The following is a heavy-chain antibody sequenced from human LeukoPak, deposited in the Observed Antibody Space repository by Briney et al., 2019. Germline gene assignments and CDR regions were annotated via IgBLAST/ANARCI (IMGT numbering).Heavy chain of an antibody. J-gene: IGHJ4*02. CDR3: ARDRYYYGSGRSPCDY. CDR1: GFTFSSYW. CDR2: IKQDGSEK. Sequence: PGGSLRLSCAASGFTFSSYWMSWVRQAPGKGLEWVANIKQDGSEKYYVDSVKGRFTISRDNAKNSLYLQMNSLRAEDTAVYYCARDRYYYGSGRSPCDYWGQGTLVTVSS. D-gene: IGHD3-10*01. V-gene: IGHV3-7*01.